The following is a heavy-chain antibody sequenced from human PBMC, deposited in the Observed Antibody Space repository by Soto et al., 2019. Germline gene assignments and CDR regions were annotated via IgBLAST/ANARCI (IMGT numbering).Heavy chain of an antibody. J-gene: IGHJ4*02. V-gene: IGHV3-23*01. D-gene: IGHD3-16*01. CDR3: ANTITFIYYFDY. CDR2: ISGSGGST. Sequence: GGSLRLSCAASRFTFSSYAMSWVRQAPGKGLEWVSAISGSGGSTYYADSVKGRFTISRDNSKNTLYLQMNSLRAEYTAVYYCANTITFIYYFDYWGQGTLVTVSS. CDR1: RFTFSSYA.